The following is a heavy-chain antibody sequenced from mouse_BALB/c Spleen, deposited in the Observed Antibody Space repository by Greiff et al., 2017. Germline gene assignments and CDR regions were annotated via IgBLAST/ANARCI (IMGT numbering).Heavy chain of an antibody. Sequence: VQLKQSGAELVRPGSSVKISCKASGYAFSSYWMNWVKQRPGQGLEWIGQIYPGDGDTNYNGKFKGKATLTADKSSSTAYMQLSSLTSEDSAVYFCARFTTVPHYFDYWGQGTTLTVSS. V-gene: IGHV1-80*01. D-gene: IGHD1-1*01. CDR2: IYPGDGDT. J-gene: IGHJ2*01. CDR1: GYAFSSYW. CDR3: ARFTTVPHYFDY.